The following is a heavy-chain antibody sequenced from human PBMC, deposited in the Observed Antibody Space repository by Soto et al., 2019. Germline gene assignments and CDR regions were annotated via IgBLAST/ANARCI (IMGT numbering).Heavy chain of an antibody. D-gene: IGHD5-18*01. CDR2: IYYSGST. CDR3: ARRYSYGLPLDY. CDR1: GGSISSGDYY. J-gene: IGHJ4*02. Sequence: NPSETLSLTCTVSGGSISSGDYYWSWIRQPPGKGLEWIGYIYYSGSTYYNPSLKSRVTTSVDTSKNQFSLKLSSVTAADTAVYYCARRYSYGLPLDYWGQGTLVTVSS. V-gene: IGHV4-30-4*01.